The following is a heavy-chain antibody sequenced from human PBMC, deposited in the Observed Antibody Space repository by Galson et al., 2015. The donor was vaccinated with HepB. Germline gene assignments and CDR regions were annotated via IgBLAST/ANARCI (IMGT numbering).Heavy chain of an antibody. Sequence: SLRLSCAASGFTFSSYAMSWVRQAPGKGLEWVSAISGSGGSTYYADSVKGRFTISRDNSKNTLYLQMNSLRAEDTAVYYCAKDSLGGGSYKNWFDPWGQGTLVTVSS. CDR2: ISGSGGST. J-gene: IGHJ5*02. CDR3: AKDSLGGGSYKNWFDP. V-gene: IGHV3-23*01. CDR1: GFTFSSYA. D-gene: IGHD2-15*01.